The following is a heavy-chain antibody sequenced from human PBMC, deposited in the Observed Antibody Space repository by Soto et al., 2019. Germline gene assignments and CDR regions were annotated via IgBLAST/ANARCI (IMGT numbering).Heavy chain of an antibody. CDR2: INHSGST. Sequence: SETLSLTCAVYGGSFSGYYWSWIRQPPGKGLEWIGEINHSGSTNYNPSLKSRVTISVDTSKNQFSLKLSSVTAADTAVYYCARGVPEGVVKLYYMDVWGKGTTVTVSS. V-gene: IGHV4-34*01. CDR1: GGSFSGYY. CDR3: ARGVPEGVVKLYYMDV. J-gene: IGHJ6*03. D-gene: IGHD2-15*01.